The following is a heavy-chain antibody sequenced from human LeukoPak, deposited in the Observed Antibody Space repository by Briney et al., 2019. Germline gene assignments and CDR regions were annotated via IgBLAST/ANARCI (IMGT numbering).Heavy chain of an antibody. CDR2: INPSGGST. CDR3: ASWGGEAKHGLWSGPFDY. CDR1: GYTFTRHY. D-gene: IGHD3-3*01. V-gene: IGHV1-46*01. J-gene: IGHJ4*02. Sequence: GASVKVSCKAPGYTFTRHYIHWVRRAPGQGPEWLGIINPSGGSTNYAQKVQGRVTMTRDTSTSTVYMELSSLRSEDTAMYYCASWGGEAKHGLWSGPFDYWGQGTLVIVSS.